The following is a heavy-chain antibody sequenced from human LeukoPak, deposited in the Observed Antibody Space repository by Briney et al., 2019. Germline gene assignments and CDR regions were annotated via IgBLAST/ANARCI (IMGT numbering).Heavy chain of an antibody. J-gene: IGHJ3*02. CDR3: ATAGVYGSGSYSNDAFDI. D-gene: IGHD3-10*01. V-gene: IGHV1-18*01. CDR1: GYTFTSYD. Sequence: ASVKVSCKASGYTFTSYDISWVRQAPGQGLEWMGWISAYNGNTNYAQKLQGRVTMTEDTSTDTAYMELSSLRSEDTAVYYCATAGVYGSGSYSNDAFDIWGQGTMVTVSS. CDR2: ISAYNGNT.